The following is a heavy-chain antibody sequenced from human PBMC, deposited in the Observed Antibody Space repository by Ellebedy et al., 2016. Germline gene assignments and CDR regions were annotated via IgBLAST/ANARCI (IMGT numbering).Heavy chain of an antibody. V-gene: IGHV3-23*01. CDR2: ISGSGGST. D-gene: IGHD3-3*01. CDR3: AKGPGLILRFLEWLPT. J-gene: IGHJ4*02. CDR1: GFTLSSYA. Sequence: GESLKISXAASGFTLSSYAMSWVRQAPGKGLEWVSAISGSGGSTYYADPVKGRFTISRDNSKNTLYLQVNSLRAEDTAVYYCAKGPGLILRFLEWLPTWGQGTLVTVSS.